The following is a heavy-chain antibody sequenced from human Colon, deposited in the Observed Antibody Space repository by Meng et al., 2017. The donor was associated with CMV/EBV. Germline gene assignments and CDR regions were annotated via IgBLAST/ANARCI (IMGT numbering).Heavy chain of an antibody. J-gene: IGHJ4*02. CDR3: ARENYYERNGYYGGVDY. Sequence: GESLKISCVVSGFTFRDYYMSWIRQAPGKGLEWVSFITAGGTSIYYADSVKGRFTISRDNAKNSLYLQMNSLRAEDTAMYYCARENYYERNGYYGGVDYWGQGTLVTVSS. CDR2: ITAGGTSI. D-gene: IGHD3-22*01. CDR1: GFTFRDYY. V-gene: IGHV3-11*01.